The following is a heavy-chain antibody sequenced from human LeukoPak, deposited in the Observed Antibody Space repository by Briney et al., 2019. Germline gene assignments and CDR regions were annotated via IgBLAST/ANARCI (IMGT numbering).Heavy chain of an antibody. Sequence: ASVKVSCKASEYTFTSYDSNWVRQATGQGLGWMGWMNPNSGNTGYAQKFQGRVTMTRNTSISTAYMELSSLRSEDTAVYYCARGLSGGNYGNYWGQGTLVTVSS. CDR2: MNPNSGNT. CDR3: ARGLSGGNYGNY. D-gene: IGHD4-23*01. CDR1: EYTFTSYD. J-gene: IGHJ4*02. V-gene: IGHV1-8*01.